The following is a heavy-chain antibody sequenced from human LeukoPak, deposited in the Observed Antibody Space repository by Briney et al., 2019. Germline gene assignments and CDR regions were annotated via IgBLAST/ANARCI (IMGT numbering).Heavy chain of an antibody. D-gene: IGHD4-17*01. CDR2: ISGDGGST. CDR1: GFTFDDYA. V-gene: IGHV3-43*02. J-gene: IGHJ5*02. CDR3: AKDMDGSHDYGDYWGRNWFDP. Sequence: PGGSLRLSCAASGFTFDDYAMHWVRQAPGKGLEWVSLISGDGGSTYYADSVKGRFTISRDNSKNSLYLQMNSLRTEDTALYYCAKDMDGSHDYGDYWGRNWFDPWGQGALVTVSS.